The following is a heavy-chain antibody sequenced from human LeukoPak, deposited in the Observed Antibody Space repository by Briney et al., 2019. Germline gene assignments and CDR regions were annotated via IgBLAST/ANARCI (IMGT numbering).Heavy chain of an antibody. Sequence: PGGSLRLSCAASGFTFSDYYMSWIRQAPGKGLEWVSYISSSGTTIYYADSVKGRFTISRDNAKNTLYLQMNSLRAEDTAVYYCVRVAVGEYHFDHWGQGTLVTVSS. CDR1: GFTFSDYY. CDR2: ISSSGTTI. CDR3: VRVAVGEYHFDH. J-gene: IGHJ4*02. V-gene: IGHV3-11*04. D-gene: IGHD6-19*01.